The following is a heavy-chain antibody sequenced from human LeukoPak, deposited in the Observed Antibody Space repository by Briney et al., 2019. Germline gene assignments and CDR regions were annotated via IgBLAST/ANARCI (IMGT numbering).Heavy chain of an antibody. CDR2: INHSGST. CDR1: GGSFSGYY. V-gene: IGHV4-34*01. Sequence: PSETLSLTCAVYGGSFSGYYWSWIRQPPGKGLEWIGEINHSGSTNYNPSLKSRVTISVATSKNQFSLKLSSVTAADTAVYYCARDRGSGWYWFDPWGQGTLVTVSS. CDR3: ARDRGSGWYWFDP. D-gene: IGHD6-19*01. J-gene: IGHJ5*02.